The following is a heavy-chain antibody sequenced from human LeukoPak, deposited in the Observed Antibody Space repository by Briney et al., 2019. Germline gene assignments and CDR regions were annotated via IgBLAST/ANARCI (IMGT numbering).Heavy chain of an antibody. CDR2: MNPNSGNT. V-gene: IGHV1-8*01. CDR3: ARGRRVGATISVY. J-gene: IGHJ4*02. Sequence: ASVKVSCKASGYTFTSYDIKWVRQATGQGLEWMGWMNPNSGNTGYAQKFQGRVTMTRNTSISTAYMELNSLRSEDTAVYYCARGRRVGATISVYWGQGTLVTVSS. CDR1: GYTFTSYD. D-gene: IGHD1-26*01.